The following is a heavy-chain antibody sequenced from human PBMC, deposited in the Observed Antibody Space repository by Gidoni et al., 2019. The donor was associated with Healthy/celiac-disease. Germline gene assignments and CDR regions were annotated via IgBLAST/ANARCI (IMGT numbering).Heavy chain of an antibody. CDR3: ARGLMVTNYYYYMDV. V-gene: IGHV3-7*03. CDR2: IKQDGSEK. CDR1: GFTFSSYW. Sequence: EVQLVESGGGLVQPGGSLRLSCAASGFTFSSYWMSWVRQAPGKGLEWVANIKQDGSEKYYVDSVKGRFTISRDNAKNSLYLQMNSLRAEDTAVYYWARGLMVTNYYYYMDVWGKGTTVTVSS. J-gene: IGHJ6*03. D-gene: IGHD5-18*01.